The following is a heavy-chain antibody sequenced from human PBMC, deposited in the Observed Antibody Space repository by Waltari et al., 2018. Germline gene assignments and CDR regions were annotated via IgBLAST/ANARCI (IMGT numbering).Heavy chain of an antibody. D-gene: IGHD2-2*01. CDR1: GGTFSSNV. J-gene: IGHJ3*02. CDR3: ARGGAGSIVVLEPAAGFHPFDI. CDR2: LTPIFGTT. V-gene: IGHV1-69*01. Sequence: QVQLVQSGAEEKKPGSSVKVSCKASGGTFSSNVISWVRQAPGQGLEWMGGLTPIFGTTNYAQKFQGRVTITADESTSTAYMELSSLRSDDSAVYYCARGGAGSIVVLEPAAGFHPFDIWGQGTLVTVSS.